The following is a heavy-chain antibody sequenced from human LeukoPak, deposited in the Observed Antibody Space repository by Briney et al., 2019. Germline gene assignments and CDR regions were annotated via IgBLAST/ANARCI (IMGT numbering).Heavy chain of an antibody. CDR3: AKERNEYDTHYFDY. J-gene: IGHJ4*02. CDR1: GFTFSSYA. CDR2: ISYDGSNK. D-gene: IGHD3-22*01. Sequence: GRSLRLSCAASGFTFSSYAMHWVRQAPGKGLEWVAVISYDGSNKYYADSVKGRFTISRDNSKNSLYLQMNSLRTEDTALYYCAKERNEYDTHYFDYWGQGTLVTVSS. V-gene: IGHV3-30*04.